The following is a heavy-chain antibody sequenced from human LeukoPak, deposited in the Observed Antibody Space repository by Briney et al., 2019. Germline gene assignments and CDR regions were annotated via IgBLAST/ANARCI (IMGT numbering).Heavy chain of an antibody. J-gene: IGHJ5*02. D-gene: IGHD6-19*01. CDR3: ARDRKGWYSSGWYPWFDP. Sequence: AGGSLRLSCAASGFTFSRYWMSWVRQAPGKGLEWVANIKQDGSEKYYVDSVKGRFTISRDNAKNSLYLQMNSLRAEDTAVYYCARDRKGWYSSGWYPWFDPWGQGTLVTVSS. V-gene: IGHV3-7*01. CDR2: IKQDGSEK. CDR1: GFTFSRYW.